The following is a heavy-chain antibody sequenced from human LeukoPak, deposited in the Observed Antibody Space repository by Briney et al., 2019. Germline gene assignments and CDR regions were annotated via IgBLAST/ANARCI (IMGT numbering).Heavy chain of an antibody. D-gene: IGHD3-22*01. CDR1: GYTFTDYY. J-gene: IGHJ4*02. CDR3: ATVITMIGWYYFDY. V-gene: IGHV1-69-2*01. Sequence: GASVKVSCKASGYTFTDYYMHWVQQAPGKGLEWMGRVDPEDGETIYAEKFQGRVTITADTSTDTAYMELSSLRSEDTAVYYCATVITMIGWYYFDYWGQGTLVTVSS. CDR2: VDPEDGET.